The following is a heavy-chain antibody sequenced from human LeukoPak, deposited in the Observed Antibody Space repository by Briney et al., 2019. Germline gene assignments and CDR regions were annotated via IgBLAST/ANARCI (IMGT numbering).Heavy chain of an antibody. D-gene: IGHD6-19*01. CDR1: GFTFSGSA. Sequence: GGSLRLSCAASGFTFSGSALHWVRQASGKGLEWVGHIRTKSNRYATAYAASVKGRFTISRDDSKNTAYLQMNSLKSEDTAVYYCTRHVNSSAVLDTWGQGTLVTVSS. V-gene: IGHV3-73*01. CDR3: TRHVNSSAVLDT. CDR2: IRTKSNRYAT. J-gene: IGHJ5*02.